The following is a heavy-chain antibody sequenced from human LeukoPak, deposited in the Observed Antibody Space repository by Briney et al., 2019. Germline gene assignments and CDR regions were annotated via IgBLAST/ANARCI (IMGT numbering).Heavy chain of an antibody. CDR1: GGSLSSGDYY. V-gene: IGHV4-30-4*01. J-gene: IGHJ4*02. D-gene: IGHD6-13*01. CDR3: ARDRGYSSSWYLDY. CDR2: IYYSGST. Sequence: PSETLSLTCTVSGGSLSSGDYYWSWIRQPPGKGLEWIGYIYYSGSTYYNPSLKSRVTISVDTSKNQFSLKLSSVTAADTGVYYCARDRGYSSSWYLDYWGQGTLVTVSS.